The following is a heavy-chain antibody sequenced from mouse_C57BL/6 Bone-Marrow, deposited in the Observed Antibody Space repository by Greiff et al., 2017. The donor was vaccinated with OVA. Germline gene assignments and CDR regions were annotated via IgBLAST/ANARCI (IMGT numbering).Heavy chain of an antibody. CDR1: GYTFTSYW. Sequence: QVQLKQPGAELVRPGSSVKLSCKASGYTFTSYWMHWVKQRPIQGLEWIGNIDPSDSETHYNQKFKDKATLTVDKSSSTAYMQLSSLTSEDSAVYYCARSGTEWYFDVWGTGTTVTVSS. V-gene: IGHV1-52*01. CDR3: ARSGTEWYFDV. D-gene: IGHD4-1*01. J-gene: IGHJ1*03. CDR2: IDPSDSET.